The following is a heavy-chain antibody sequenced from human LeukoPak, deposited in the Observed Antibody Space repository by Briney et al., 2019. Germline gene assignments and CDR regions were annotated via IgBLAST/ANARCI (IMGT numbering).Heavy chain of an antibody. Sequence: SETLSLTCTVSSYSISSGYYWGWIRQPPGKGLEWIGNIYHSGNTYYKPSLKSRVTISVDTSKNQFSLKLSSVTAADTAVYYCARVTSRLGVCDYWGQGTLVTVSS. CDR1: SYSISSGYY. V-gene: IGHV4-38-2*02. J-gene: IGHJ4*02. CDR3: ARVTSRLGVCDY. CDR2: IYHSGNT. D-gene: IGHD2-8*01.